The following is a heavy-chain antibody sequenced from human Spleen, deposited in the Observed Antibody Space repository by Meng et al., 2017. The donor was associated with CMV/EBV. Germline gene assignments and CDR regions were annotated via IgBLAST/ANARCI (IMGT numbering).Heavy chain of an antibody. CDR1: GFTFSSYS. J-gene: IGHJ4*02. CDR3: AKDQSGSRDVLIPAAYDH. CDR2: ISYDGRYK. D-gene: IGHD2-2*01. Sequence: GGSLRLSCAASGFTFSSYSMHWVRQAPGKGLEWVAVISYDGRYKYYADSVKGRFTISRDNSKNTLYLQMNSLRGDDTAVYYCAKDQSGSRDVLIPAAYDHWGQGTLVTVSS. V-gene: IGHV3-30-3*01.